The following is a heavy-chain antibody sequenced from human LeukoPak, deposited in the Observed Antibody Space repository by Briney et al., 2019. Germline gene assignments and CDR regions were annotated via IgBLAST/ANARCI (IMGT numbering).Heavy chain of an antibody. D-gene: IGHD1-26*01. V-gene: IGHV1-58*01. J-gene: IGHJ4*02. CDR1: GFTFTSSA. CDR3: TRPVGATLVFDY. Sequence: ASVKVSCKASGFTFTSSAVQWVRQARGQRLEWIGWIVVGSGNTNYAQKFQERVTITRDMSTSTAYMELNSLKTEDTAVYYCTRPVGATLVFDYWGQGTLVTVSS. CDR2: IVVGSGNT.